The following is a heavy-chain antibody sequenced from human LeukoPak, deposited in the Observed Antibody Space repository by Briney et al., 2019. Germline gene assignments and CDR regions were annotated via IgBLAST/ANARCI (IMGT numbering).Heavy chain of an antibody. Sequence: SETLSLTCTVSGGSISTYFWNWIRQPPGKGLEWIGYIYHSGSTNYNPSLQSRVTISVDTSKNQFSLNLNSVTAADTAVYYCARGGAARLHFQNWGQGTLVTVSS. D-gene: IGHD6-6*01. CDR1: GGSISTYF. CDR3: ARGGAARLHFQN. J-gene: IGHJ1*01. V-gene: IGHV4-59*01. CDR2: IYHSGST.